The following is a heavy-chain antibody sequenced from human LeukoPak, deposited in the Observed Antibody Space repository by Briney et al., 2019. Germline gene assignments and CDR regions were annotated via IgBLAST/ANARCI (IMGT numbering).Heavy chain of an antibody. CDR1: GFTFSSYA. J-gene: IGHJ4*02. V-gene: IGHV3-23*01. CDR3: AKGLSSWIDYFDY. D-gene: IGHD6-13*01. CDR2: ISGSGGST. Sequence: PGGSLRLSCAASGFTFSSYAMSWVRQAPGKGLEWVSAISGSGGSTYYADSVKGRFTISRDNSKNTLYLQLNSLRAEDTAVYYCAKGLSSWIDYFDYWGQGTLVTVSS.